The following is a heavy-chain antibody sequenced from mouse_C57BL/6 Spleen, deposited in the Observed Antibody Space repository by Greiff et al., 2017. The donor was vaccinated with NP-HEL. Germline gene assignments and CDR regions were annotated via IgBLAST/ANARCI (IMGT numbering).Heavy chain of an antibody. CDR2: ISSGSSTI. CDR1: GFTFSDYG. Sequence: EVQVVESGGGLVKPGGSLKLSCAASGFTFSDYGMHWVRQAPEKGLEWVAYISSGSSTIYYADTVKGRFTISRDNAKNTLFLQMTSLRSEDTAMYYCARNDGYYDWFAYWGQGTLVTVSA. D-gene: IGHD2-3*01. J-gene: IGHJ3*01. CDR3: ARNDGYYDWFAY. V-gene: IGHV5-17*01.